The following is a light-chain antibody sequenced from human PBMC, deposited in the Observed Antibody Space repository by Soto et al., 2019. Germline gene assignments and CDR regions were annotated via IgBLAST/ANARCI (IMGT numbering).Light chain of an antibody. Sequence: EIHMTQNPSALSASVGYRFTITCRASQSITNYLNWYPHKPGQAPNLLIYAASTLPAGVPSRFRGSGSGTDFTLTISSLQPEDFETYFCQQRNSSPPTFGGGTKVDIK. CDR3: QQRNSSPPT. V-gene: IGKV1-39*01. J-gene: IGKJ4*01. CDR1: QSITNY. CDR2: AAS.